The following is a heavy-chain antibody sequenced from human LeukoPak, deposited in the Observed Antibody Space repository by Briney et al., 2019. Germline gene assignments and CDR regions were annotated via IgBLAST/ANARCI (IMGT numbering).Heavy chain of an antibody. V-gene: IGHV4-4*02. CDR1: GGSITTTNW. D-gene: IGHD1-26*01. Sequence: SETLSLTCAVSGGSITTTNWWSWVRQPPGKGLEWIGEVHLNGATNYNPSLESRFSMSIDKSNNHLSLEVTSVTAADTAMYYCTRESGAFSPFGFWGQGTLVTVS. J-gene: IGHJ4*02. CDR2: VHLNGAT. CDR3: TRESGAFSPFGF.